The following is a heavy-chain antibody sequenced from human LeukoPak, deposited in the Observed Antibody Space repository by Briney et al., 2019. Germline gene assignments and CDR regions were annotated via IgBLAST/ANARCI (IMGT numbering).Heavy chain of an antibody. V-gene: IGHV3-48*01. CDR1: GFTFTSYS. CDR3: ARSLSGYDPLSAF. Sequence: GGSLRLSCEVPGFTFTSYSMTWVRQVPGKGLEWIAYITATSNTFYYADSVKGRFTISRDNARNSLFLQMHSLTVGDTAVYYCARSLSGYDPLSAFWGHGTLVTVS. D-gene: IGHD5-12*01. J-gene: IGHJ4*01. CDR2: ITATSNTF.